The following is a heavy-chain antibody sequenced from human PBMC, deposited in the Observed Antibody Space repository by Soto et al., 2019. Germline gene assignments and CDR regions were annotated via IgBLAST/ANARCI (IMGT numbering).Heavy chain of an antibody. J-gene: IGHJ4*02. CDR2: VTTINGAT. V-gene: IGHV1-46*01. CDR3: VREASATFMNWGLDV. D-gene: IGHD3-16*01. CDR1: GYTFTNHH. Sequence: QVQLVQSGAEVKMPGASVKVSCKAYGYTFTNHHVHWVRLAPAQGLEWMGNVTTINGATHYAARFQARVALTRDTTTNTVYLELSSLRSEDTAVYYCVREASATFMNWGLDVWGQGTLVGVSA.